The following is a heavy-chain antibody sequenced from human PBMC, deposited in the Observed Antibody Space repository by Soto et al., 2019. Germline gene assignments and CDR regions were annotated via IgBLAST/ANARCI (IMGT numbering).Heavy chain of an antibody. CDR2: LSGSGGSA. Sequence: EVQLLQSGGGLVQPGGSLRLSCAASGFTFSSYAMNWVRQAPGKGLEWVSALSGSGGSAYYADSVKGRFTISRDNSNNTLFLQMNSLRAEDTAVYYCAKDSGYTYGYRRRFHFDYWGQGNLVTVSS. CDR3: AKDSGYTYGYRRRFHFDY. V-gene: IGHV3-23*01. J-gene: IGHJ4*02. D-gene: IGHD5-18*01. CDR1: GFTFSSYA.